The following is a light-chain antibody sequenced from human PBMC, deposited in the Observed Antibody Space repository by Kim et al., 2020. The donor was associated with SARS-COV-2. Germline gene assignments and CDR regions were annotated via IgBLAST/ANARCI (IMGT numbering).Light chain of an antibody. CDR1: QSISSY. J-gene: IGKJ5*01. Sequence: SVGDRVTISCRASQSISSYVNWYQHKAGKGPKLLIYAASSLKSGVPSRFSGSGSGTDFTLTISSLQPEDFATYSCQQTYSFPQITFGQGTRLEIK. CDR3: QQTYSFPQIT. V-gene: IGKV1-39*01. CDR2: AAS.